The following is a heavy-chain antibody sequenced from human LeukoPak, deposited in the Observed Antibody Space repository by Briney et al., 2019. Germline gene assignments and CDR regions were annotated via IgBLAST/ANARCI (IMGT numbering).Heavy chain of an antibody. J-gene: IGHJ4*02. CDR2: INPSGGST. CDR1: GYTFTSYY. D-gene: IGHD3-22*01. V-gene: IGHV1-46*01. Sequence: ASVKVSCKASGYTFTSYYMHWVRQAPGQGLEWMGLINPSGGSTSYAQKFQGRVTMTRDMSTSTVYMELSSLRSEDTAVYYCARGGGPRGITMIAVVIGRSPMGRFDYWGQGTLVTVSS. CDR3: ARGGGPRGITMIAVVIGRSPMGRFDY.